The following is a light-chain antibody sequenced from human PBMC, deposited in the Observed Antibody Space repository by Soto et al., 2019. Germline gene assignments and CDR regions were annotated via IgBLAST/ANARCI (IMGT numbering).Light chain of an antibody. V-gene: IGLV2-8*01. CDR2: EVD. CDR1: SSDVGGYNF. Sequence: LTEPRSASGSPGQSVTIYCNGTSSDVGGYNFVSWYQQHPGKAPKLMIYEVDKRPSGVPDRFSGSKSGNTASLTVSGLQAEDEADYYCISYAVTTSYVFGTGTKVTVL. CDR3: ISYAVTTSYV. J-gene: IGLJ1*01.